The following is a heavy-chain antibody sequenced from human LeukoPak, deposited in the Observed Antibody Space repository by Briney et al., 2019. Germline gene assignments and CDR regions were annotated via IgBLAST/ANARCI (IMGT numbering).Heavy chain of an antibody. D-gene: IGHD6-19*01. CDR3: ARDSQIAVAANY. V-gene: IGHV5-10-1*01. CDR2: VDPSDSYT. Sequence: GESLKISCKGSGYSFTSYWISWVRQMPGKGLEWVGRVDPSDSYTNYSPSFQGHVTISADKSISTAYLQWSSLKASDTAMYYCARDSQIAVAANYWGQGTLVTVSS. J-gene: IGHJ4*02. CDR1: GYSFTSYW.